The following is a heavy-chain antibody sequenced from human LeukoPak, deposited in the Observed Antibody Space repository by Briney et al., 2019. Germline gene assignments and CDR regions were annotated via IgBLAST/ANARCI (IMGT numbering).Heavy chain of an antibody. Sequence: SQTLSLTCAISGDSVSSNSAAWNWIRQSPSRGLEWLGRTYYRSKWYNDYAVSVKSRITINPDTSKNQFSLQLNSVTPEDTAVYYCARDYQYSSSWYSYYYYGMDVWGQGITVTVPS. CDR3: ARDYQYSSSWYSYYYYGMDV. CDR1: GDSVSSNSAA. V-gene: IGHV6-1*01. CDR2: TYYRSKWYN. J-gene: IGHJ6*02. D-gene: IGHD6-13*01.